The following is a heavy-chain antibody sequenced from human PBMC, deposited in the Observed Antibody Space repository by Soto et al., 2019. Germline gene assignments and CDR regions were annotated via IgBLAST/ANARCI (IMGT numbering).Heavy chain of an antibody. CDR2: IYYSGST. D-gene: IGHD5-18*01. CDR3: ARCGYSYGLDY. J-gene: IGHJ4*02. V-gene: IGHV4-59*08. Sequence: SENLSLTCTVSGGSISSYYWSWIRQPPGKGLEWIGYIYYSGSTNYNPSLKSRVTISVDTSKNQFSLKLSSVTAADTAVYYCARCGYSYGLDYWGQGTLVTVS. CDR1: GGSISSYY.